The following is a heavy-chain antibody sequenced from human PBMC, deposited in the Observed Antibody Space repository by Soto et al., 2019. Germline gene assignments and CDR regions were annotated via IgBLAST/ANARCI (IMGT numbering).Heavy chain of an antibody. CDR3: ARRGVDTFGLSY. Sequence: PGGSLRLSCAVSGFTFSSFWMHWVRQAPGEGLVWVSRINTDGSSTSYADSVKGRFTISRDNAKNTLYLQMNSLRVEDTAMYYCARRGVDTFGLSYWAQGTLVTVSS. D-gene: IGHD3-10*01. CDR1: GFTFSSFW. V-gene: IGHV3-74*01. J-gene: IGHJ1*01. CDR2: INTDGSST.